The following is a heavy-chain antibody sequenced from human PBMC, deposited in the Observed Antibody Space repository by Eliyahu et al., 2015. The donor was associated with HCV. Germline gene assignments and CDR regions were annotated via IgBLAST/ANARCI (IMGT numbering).Heavy chain of an antibody. V-gene: IGHV4-39*01. D-gene: IGHD6-19*01. CDR3: ARAADSGSGWS. CDR2: TYSGNT. CDR1: GGSVGGSGST. Sequence: QLQLQESGPGLVKPSETLSLTCAXSGGSVGGSGSTGGWIRQPPGKGLEWIGSTYSGNTHYTPSLRSQVTISVHTSQXQFSLKLTSVTAADTAMYYCARAADSGSGWSWGRGTLVTVSS. J-gene: IGHJ5*02.